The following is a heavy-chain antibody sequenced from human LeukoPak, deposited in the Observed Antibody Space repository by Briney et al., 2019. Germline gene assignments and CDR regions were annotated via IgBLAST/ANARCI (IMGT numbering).Heavy chain of an antibody. J-gene: IGHJ5*02. CDR2: IYYSGST. CDR3: ASRRYSSSPFDP. CDR1: GGSIRSGGYY. D-gene: IGHD6-6*01. Sequence: SETLSLTCTVSGGSIRSGGYYWSWIRQHPGKGLEWIGYIYYSGSTYYNPSLKSRVTISVDTSKNQFSLKLSSVTAADTAVYYCASRRYSSSPFDPWGQGTLVTVSS. V-gene: IGHV4-31*03.